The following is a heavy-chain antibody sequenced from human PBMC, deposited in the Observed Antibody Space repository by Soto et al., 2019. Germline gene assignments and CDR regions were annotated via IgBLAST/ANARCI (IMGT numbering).Heavy chain of an antibody. CDR2: IFYSGST. CDR1: GGSISSSSYY. Sequence: QLQLQESGPGLVKPSETLSLTCTVSGGSISSSSYYWGWIRQPPGKGLEGLGTIFYSGSTYYNPSLTRRVTISVDTSHHPFSLTLRSVTAAASAVSYCASRGGSCYGAVAFDLWGPGTMVTVSS. D-gene: IGHD3-10*01. V-gene: IGHV4-39*02. J-gene: IGHJ3*01. CDR3: ASRGGSCYGAVAFDL.